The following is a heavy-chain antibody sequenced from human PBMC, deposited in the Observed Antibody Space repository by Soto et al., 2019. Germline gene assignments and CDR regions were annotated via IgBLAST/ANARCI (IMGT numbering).Heavy chain of an antibody. Sequence: SETLSLTCTVSGGSISSYYWSWIRQPPGKGLEWIGYIYYSGSTNYNPSLKSRVTISVDTSKNQFSLKLSSVTAADTAVYYCARDNYDSSGYYYYDYWGQGTLVTVS. D-gene: IGHD3-22*01. J-gene: IGHJ4*02. V-gene: IGHV4-59*01. CDR3: ARDNYDSSGYYYYDY. CDR2: IYYSGST. CDR1: GGSISSYY.